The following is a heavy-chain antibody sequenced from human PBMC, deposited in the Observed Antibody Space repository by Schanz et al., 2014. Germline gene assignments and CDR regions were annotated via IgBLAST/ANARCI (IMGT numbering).Heavy chain of an antibody. D-gene: IGHD4-17*01. Sequence: VQLVESGGGFVQPGGSLRLSCAASGFTFSTYAMSWVRQAPGKGLEWVAVIWNNGVTKYYADSVRGRFTISRDRFQNTLYLRMSSLRAEDTAVYYCARPRFDYGEVDYWGQGTLVTVSS. V-gene: IGHV3-33*08. CDR3: ARPRFDYGEVDY. J-gene: IGHJ4*02. CDR2: IWNNGVTK. CDR1: GFTFSTYA.